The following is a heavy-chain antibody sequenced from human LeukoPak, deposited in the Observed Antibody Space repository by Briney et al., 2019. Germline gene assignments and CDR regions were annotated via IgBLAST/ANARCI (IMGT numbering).Heavy chain of an antibody. J-gene: IGHJ4*02. CDR2: IKQDGSEK. D-gene: IGHD1-26*01. V-gene: IGHV3-7*01. CDR1: GFTFSTYW. Sequence: SGGSLRLSCAASGFTFSTYWMSWVRQVPGKGLEWVANIKQDGSEKYYVDSVKGRFTISRDNAKNSLYLQMNSLRAEDTAVYYCARHIGIVGVTCFDYWGQGTLVTVSS. CDR3: ARHIGIVGVTCFDY.